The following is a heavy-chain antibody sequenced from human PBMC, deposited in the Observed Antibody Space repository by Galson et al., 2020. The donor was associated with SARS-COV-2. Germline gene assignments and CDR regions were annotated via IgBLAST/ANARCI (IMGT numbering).Heavy chain of an antibody. D-gene: IGHD3-22*01. J-gene: IGHJ4*02. CDR1: GFTFSSYG. Sequence: GGSLRLSCAASGFTFSSYGMHWVRQAPGKGLEWVAVISYDGSNKYYADSVKGRFTISRDNSKNTLYLQMNSLRAGDTAVYYCAKWGPYYYDSSGYSPEDYWGQGTLVTVSS. CDR3: AKWGPYYYDSSGYSPEDY. CDR2: ISYDGSNK. V-gene: IGHV3-30*18.